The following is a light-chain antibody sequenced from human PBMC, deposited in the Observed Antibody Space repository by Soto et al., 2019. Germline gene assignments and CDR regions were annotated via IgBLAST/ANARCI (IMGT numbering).Light chain of an antibody. J-gene: IGKJ1*01. CDR3: QQYGSSPPRT. CDR1: QSVSNDF. Sequence: EIVLTQSPGILSLSPGQRVTLSCRASQSVSNDFLAWYQQKPGQAPRLLIYGASTRATDVPDRFSGSGSGADFTLTISRLXPEDFAVYYCQQYGSSPPRTFGQGTKVDTK. CDR2: GAS. V-gene: IGKV3-20*01.